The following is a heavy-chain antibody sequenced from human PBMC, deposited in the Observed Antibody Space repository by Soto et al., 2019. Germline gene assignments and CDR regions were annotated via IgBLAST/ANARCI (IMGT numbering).Heavy chain of an antibody. D-gene: IGHD1-26*01. CDR3: SRGYWENCFYAMDV. Sequence: QVQLVQSGAEVKMTGSSVRVSCKASGGSFSKYGISWVRQAPGQGLEWMGGIIPMFGIGNYAEKLLGRVTITAGESTSTSHMEMSSLRYEDTAVYLSSRGYWENCFYAMDVCGQRTKGTDSS. CDR1: GGSFSKYG. CDR2: IIPMFGIG. J-gene: IGHJ6*02. V-gene: IGHV1-69*01.